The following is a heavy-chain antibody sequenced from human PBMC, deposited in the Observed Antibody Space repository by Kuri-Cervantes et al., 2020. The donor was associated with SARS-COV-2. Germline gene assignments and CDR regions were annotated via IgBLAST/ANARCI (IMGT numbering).Heavy chain of an antibody. CDR1: GFTFSSYG. CDR3: AKDMYYDSSGFYDAFDI. CDR2: IRYDGSNK. D-gene: IGHD3-22*01. J-gene: IGHJ3*02. V-gene: IGHV3-30*02. Sequence: GGSLRLSCAASGFTFSSYGMHWVRQAPGKGLEWVAFIRYDGSNKYYADSVKGRFTISRDNSKNTLYLQMNSLRAEGMAVYYCAKDMYYDSSGFYDAFDIWGQGTMVTVSS.